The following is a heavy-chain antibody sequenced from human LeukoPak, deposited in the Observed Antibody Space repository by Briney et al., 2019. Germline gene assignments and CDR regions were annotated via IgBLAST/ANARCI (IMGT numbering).Heavy chain of an antibody. CDR3: ARVHDSSGYYWYFDL. V-gene: IGHV3-21*01. CDR2: ISSSSSYI. D-gene: IGHD3-22*01. CDR1: GFTFSSYS. Sequence: GGSLRLSCAASGFTFSSYSMNWVRQAPGKGLEWVSSISSSSSYIYYADSVKGRFTISRDNARNSLYLQMNSLRAEDTAVYYCARVHDSSGYYWYFDLWGHGTLVTVSS. J-gene: IGHJ2*01.